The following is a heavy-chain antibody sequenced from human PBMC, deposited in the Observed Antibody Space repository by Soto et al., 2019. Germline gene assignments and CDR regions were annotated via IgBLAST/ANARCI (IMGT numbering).Heavy chain of an antibody. Sequence: EVQLVESGGGLVQPGGSLRLSCAASGFTFSSYWMSWVRQAPGKGLEWVANIKQDGSKKDYEDSVKGRFTISRDNAKNSLYLQMNRLRAEDTAVYYCARGPRRDGYDWGWFDPWGQGTLVTVSS. V-gene: IGHV3-7*05. D-gene: IGHD5-12*01. CDR1: GFTFSSYW. J-gene: IGHJ5*02. CDR2: IKQDGSKK. CDR3: ARGPRRDGYDWGWFDP.